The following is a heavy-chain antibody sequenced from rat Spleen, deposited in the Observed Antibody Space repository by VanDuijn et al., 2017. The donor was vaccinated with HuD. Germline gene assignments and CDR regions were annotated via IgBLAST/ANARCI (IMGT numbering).Heavy chain of an antibody. Sequence: QVQLKVSGPGLVQPSQTLSLTCTVSGFSLTGNNVHWVRQPPGKGLEWMGRMRYDGDTSYNSALRSRLRVTRDTSKNQVFLKMDSLQTDDTAIYYCSRQRGSYNSNWFAYWGQGTLVTVSS. J-gene: IGHJ3*01. V-gene: IGHV2-63*01. CDR2: MRYDGDT. CDR1: GFSLTGNN. D-gene: IGHD1-12*02. CDR3: SRQRGSYNSNWFAY.